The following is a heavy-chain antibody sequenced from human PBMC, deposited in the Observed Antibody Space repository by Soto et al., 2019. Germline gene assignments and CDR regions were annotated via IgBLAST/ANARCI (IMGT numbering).Heavy chain of an antibody. CDR2: IISGGTRV. CDR1: GFTFSSGW. Sequence: GSLRLSCAASGFTFSSGWMNWVRQSPGKGLEWVSRIISGGTRVSYADSVKGRFIITRDNAKNTLYLEMHSLTADDTAVYYCARERTSKGGMDIWGQGTTVTVSS. CDR3: ARERTSKGGMDI. J-gene: IGHJ6*02. V-gene: IGHV3-74*01.